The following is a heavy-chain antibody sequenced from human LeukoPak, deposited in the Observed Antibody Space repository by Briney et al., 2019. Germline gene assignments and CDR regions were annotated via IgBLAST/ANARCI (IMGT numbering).Heavy chain of an antibody. CDR3: ARVPPLLF. CDR1: GFTFGDYA. J-gene: IGHJ4*02. D-gene: IGHD2-21*01. CDR2: IKQDGSEK. Sequence: SGGSLRLSCTASGFTFGDYAMSWVRQAPGKGLEWVANIKQDGSEKYYVDSVKGRFTISRDNAKNSLYLQMNSLRAEDTAVYYCARVPPLLFRGQGTLVTVSS. V-gene: IGHV3-7*01.